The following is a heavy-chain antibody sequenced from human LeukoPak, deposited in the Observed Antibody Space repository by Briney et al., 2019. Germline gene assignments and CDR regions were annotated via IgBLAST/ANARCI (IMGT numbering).Heavy chain of an antibody. J-gene: IGHJ4*02. CDR3: ARDLPSTSNWELDY. CDR1: GYTFTGYY. CDR2: INPTSGGT. D-gene: IGHD7-27*01. V-gene: IGHV1-2*06. Sequence: ASVKVSCKASGYTFTGYYMHWVRQAAGQGLEWMGRINPTSGGTDYAQKFQGRVTMTRDTSISTAYMELSRLNSDDTAVYYCARDLPSTSNWELDYWGQGTLVTVSS.